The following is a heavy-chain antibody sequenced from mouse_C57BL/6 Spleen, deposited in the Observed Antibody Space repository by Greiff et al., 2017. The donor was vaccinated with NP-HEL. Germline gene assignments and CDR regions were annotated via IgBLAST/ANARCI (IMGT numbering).Heavy chain of an antibody. CDR2: ISDGGSYT. J-gene: IGHJ3*01. Sequence: EVKLQESGGGLVKPGGSLKLSCAASGFTFSSYAMSWVRQTPEKRLEWVATISDGGSYTYYPDNVKGRFTISRDNAKNNLYLQMSHLKSEDTAVYYCARDQGWFAYWGQGTLVTVSP. CDR1: GFTFSSYA. D-gene: IGHD3-2*02. V-gene: IGHV5-4*01. CDR3: ARDQGWFAY.